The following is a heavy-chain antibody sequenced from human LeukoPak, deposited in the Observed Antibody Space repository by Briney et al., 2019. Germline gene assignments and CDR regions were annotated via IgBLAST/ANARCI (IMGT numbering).Heavy chain of an antibody. D-gene: IGHD3-22*01. J-gene: IGHJ4*02. V-gene: IGHV1-69*05. CDR1: GGTFSSYA. CDR3: ARDSRGYYYDSSGHFGY. CDR2: IIPIFGTA. Sequence: SVKVSCKASGGTFSSYAISWVRQAPGQGLEWMGGIIPIFGTANYAQKFQGRVTITTDESTSTAYMELSSLRSEDTAVYYCARDSRGYYYDSSGHFGYWGQGTLVTVSS.